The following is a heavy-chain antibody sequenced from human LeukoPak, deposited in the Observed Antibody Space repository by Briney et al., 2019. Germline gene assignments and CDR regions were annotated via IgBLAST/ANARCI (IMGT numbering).Heavy chain of an antibody. Sequence: ASVKVSCKASGYTFTSYDINWVRQATGQGLEWMGWMNPNNGNTGYAQKFQGRVTMTRNTSISTAYMELSSLRSGDTAVYYCARQREYCTNGVCPNWFDPWGQGTLVTVSS. J-gene: IGHJ5*02. CDR2: MNPNNGNT. V-gene: IGHV1-8*01. D-gene: IGHD2-8*01. CDR3: ARQREYCTNGVCPNWFDP. CDR1: GYTFTSYD.